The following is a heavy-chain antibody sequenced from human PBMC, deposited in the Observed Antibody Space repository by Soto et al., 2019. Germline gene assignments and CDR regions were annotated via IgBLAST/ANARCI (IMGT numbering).Heavy chain of an antibody. CDR3: ARDSLLYYYDGSGSPTTTNWFDP. V-gene: IGHV4-30-4*01. D-gene: IGHD3-22*01. J-gene: IGHJ5*02. CDR1: GGSISSGDYY. CDR2: IYYSGST. Sequence: PSETLSLTCTVSGGSISSGDYYWSWIRQPPGKGLEWIGYIYYSGSTYYNPSLKSRVTISVDTSKNQFSLKLSSVTAADTAVYYCARDSLLYYYDGSGSPTTTNWFDPWGQGTLVTVSS.